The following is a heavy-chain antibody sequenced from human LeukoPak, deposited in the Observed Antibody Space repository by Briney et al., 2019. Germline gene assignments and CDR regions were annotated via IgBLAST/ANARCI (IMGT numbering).Heavy chain of an antibody. CDR2: FDPEDGET. Sequence: GASVKVSCKVSGYTLTELSMHWVRQAPGKGLEWMGGFDPEDGETTYAQKFQGRVTMTEDTSTDTAYMELSSLRSEDTAVYYCATSTRFWSGYSHFYFDYWGQGTLVTVSS. CDR3: ATSTRFWSGYSHFYFDY. D-gene: IGHD3-3*01. V-gene: IGHV1-24*01. CDR1: GYTLTELS. J-gene: IGHJ4*02.